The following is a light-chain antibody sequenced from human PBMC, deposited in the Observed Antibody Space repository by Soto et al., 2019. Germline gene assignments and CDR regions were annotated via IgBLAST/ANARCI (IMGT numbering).Light chain of an antibody. Sequence: DLVLTQSPLSLPVTPGEPASISCRSSRSILGSSGYNYLNWYLQKPGQSPQLLIYLGSSRASGVPDRFSGSGSGTDFALKISRVEAEDVGVYYCMQGTHWPTTFGQGTRLE. CDR2: LGS. CDR3: MQGTHWPTT. CDR1: RSILGSSGYNY. V-gene: IGKV2-28*01. J-gene: IGKJ5*01.